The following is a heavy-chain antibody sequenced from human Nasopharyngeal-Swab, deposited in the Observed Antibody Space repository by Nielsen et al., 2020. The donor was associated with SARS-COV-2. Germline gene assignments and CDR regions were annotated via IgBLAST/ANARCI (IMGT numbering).Heavy chain of an antibody. V-gene: IGHV4-39*07. J-gene: IGHJ3*02. CDR1: GGSISSSSYY. D-gene: IGHD6-6*01. CDR2: IYYSGST. Sequence: ESLKISCTVSGGSISSSSYYWGWIRQPPGKGLEWIGSIYYSGSTYYNPSLKSRVTISVDTSKNQFSLKLSSATAADTAVYYCATFEYSSSSAAFDIWGQGTMVTVSS. CDR3: ATFEYSSSSAAFDI.